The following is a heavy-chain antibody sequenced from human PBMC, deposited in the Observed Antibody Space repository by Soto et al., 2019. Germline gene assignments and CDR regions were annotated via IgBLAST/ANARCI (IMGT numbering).Heavy chain of an antibody. CDR1: AGTFISHA. D-gene: IGHD3-10*01. V-gene: IGHV1-69*06. J-gene: IGHJ5*02. CDR2: IIPVTATP. CDR3: TRGTKGPGHYGPGRQVWFDP. Sequence: QVQLVQSGAEVKKSGSSVKVSCKASAGTFISHAINWVRQVPGQGLEWMGVIIPVTATPNSAQKSQGRVTISADKSTTTGYMELISLRSEDTAVYYCTRGTKGPGHYGPGRQVWFDPWGQGTLVTFSS.